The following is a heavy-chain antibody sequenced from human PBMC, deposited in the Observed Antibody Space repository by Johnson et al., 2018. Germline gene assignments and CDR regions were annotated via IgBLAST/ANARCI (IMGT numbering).Heavy chain of an antibody. Sequence: VQLVESGAEVKKPGQSLRISCKGSGDTLTTSWISWVRQLPGKGLEWMGIIYLLDSDTRYSPSFKGQVTFSAEKSISTAYLQWSSLKASDTAMYYCARHPQNGAGSYRYVDLWGQGTQVTVSS. V-gene: IGHV5-51*06. CDR3: ARHPQNGAGSYRYVDL. CDR2: IYLLDSDT. CDR1: GDTLTTSW. J-gene: IGHJ4*02. D-gene: IGHD3-10*01.